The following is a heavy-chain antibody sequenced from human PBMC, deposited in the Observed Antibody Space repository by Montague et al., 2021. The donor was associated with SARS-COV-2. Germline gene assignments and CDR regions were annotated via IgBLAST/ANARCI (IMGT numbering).Heavy chain of an antibody. CDR3: ARVLSHRAIFGVVIINGMDV. CDR2: IYYSGST. J-gene: IGHJ6*02. D-gene: IGHD3-3*01. Sequence: TLSLTCTVSGGSISSGGYYWSWIRQHPGKGLEWIGYIYYSGSTYYNPSLKNRVTISVDTSKNQFSLKLSSVTAADTAVYYCARVLSHRAIFGVVIINGMDVWGQGTTVTVSS. CDR1: GGSISSGGYY. V-gene: IGHV4-31*03.